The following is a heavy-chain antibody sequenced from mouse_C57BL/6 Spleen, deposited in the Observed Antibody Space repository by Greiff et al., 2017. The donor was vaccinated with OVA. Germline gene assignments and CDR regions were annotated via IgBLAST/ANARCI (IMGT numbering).Heavy chain of an antibody. D-gene: IGHD2-1*01. CDR3: ARDEDGNYFDY. J-gene: IGHJ2*01. CDR2: ISYDGSN. V-gene: IGHV3-6*01. Sequence: EVQLQESGPGLVKPSQSLSLTCSVTGYSITSGYYWNWIRQFPGNKLEWMGYISYDGSNNYNPSLKNRISITRDTSKNQFFLKLNSVTTEDTATYYCARDEDGNYFDYWGQGTTLTVSS. CDR1: GYSITSGYY.